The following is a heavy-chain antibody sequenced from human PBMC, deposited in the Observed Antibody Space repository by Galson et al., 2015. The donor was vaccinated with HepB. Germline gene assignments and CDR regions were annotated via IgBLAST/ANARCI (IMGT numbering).Heavy chain of an antibody. D-gene: IGHD3-9*01. V-gene: IGHV1-24*01. CDR1: GYTLTELS. Sequence: SVKVSCKVSGYTLTELSMHWVRQAPGKGLEWMGGFDPEDGETIYAQKFQGRVTMTEDTSTDTAYMELSSLRSEDTAVYYCATADDILTGYYSGFDYWGQGTLVTVSS. CDR3: ATADDILTGYYSGFDY. CDR2: FDPEDGET. J-gene: IGHJ4*02.